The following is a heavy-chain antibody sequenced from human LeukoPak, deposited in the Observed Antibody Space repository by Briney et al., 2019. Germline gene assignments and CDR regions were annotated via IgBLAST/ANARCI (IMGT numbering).Heavy chain of an antibody. J-gene: IGHJ6*02. CDR1: GYTFTSYY. V-gene: IGHV1-46*01. D-gene: IGHD3-22*01. Sequence: ASVKVPCKASGYTFTSYYMHWVRQAPGQGLEWMGIINPSGGSTSYAQKFQGRVTMTRDTSTSTAYMELSSLRSEDTAVYYCARAKSPDDSSGYWDYYYYGMDVWGQGTTVTVSS. CDR2: INPSGGST. CDR3: ARAKSPDDSSGYWDYYYYGMDV.